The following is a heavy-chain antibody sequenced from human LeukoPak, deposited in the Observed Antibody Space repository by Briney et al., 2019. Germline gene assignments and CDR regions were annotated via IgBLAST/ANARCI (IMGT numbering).Heavy chain of an antibody. CDR2: ISYSGST. V-gene: IGHV4-59*01. D-gene: IGHD3-22*01. CDR1: GGSISNYY. Sequence: SETLSLTCTVSGGSISNYYWIWIRQPPGKGLEWIGHISYSGSTNYNPSLKSRVTISVDTSKNQFPLKVTSVTAADTAVYYCARDYYDSSGGYYYGMDVWGQGTTVTVSS. CDR3: ARDYYDSSGGYYYGMDV. J-gene: IGHJ6*02.